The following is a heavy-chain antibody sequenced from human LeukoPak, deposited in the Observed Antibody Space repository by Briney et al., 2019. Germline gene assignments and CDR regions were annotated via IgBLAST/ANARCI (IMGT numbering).Heavy chain of an antibody. D-gene: IGHD6-13*01. V-gene: IGHV1-69*05. Sequence: ASVKVSCKASGGTFSSYAISWVRQAPGQGLEWMGGIIPIFGTANYAQKFQGRVTITTDESTSTAYMELSSLRSEDTAVYYCARGGAAAGTMGLYNWFDPWGQGTLVTASS. CDR3: ARGGAAAGTMGLYNWFDP. CDR2: IIPIFGTA. J-gene: IGHJ5*02. CDR1: GGTFSSYA.